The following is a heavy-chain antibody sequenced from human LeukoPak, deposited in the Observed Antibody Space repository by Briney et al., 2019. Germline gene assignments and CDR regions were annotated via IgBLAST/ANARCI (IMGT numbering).Heavy chain of an antibody. V-gene: IGHV4-39*07. J-gene: IGHJ4*02. CDR1: GGSISSSSYY. D-gene: IGHD3-10*01. CDR3: ARVGSGSFIDY. Sequence: SETLSLTCTVSGGSISSSSYYWGWIRQPPGKGLEWIGSIYYSGSTYYNPSLKSRVTIPVDTSKNQFSLKLSSVTAADTAVYYCARVGSGSFIDYWGQGTLVTVSS. CDR2: IYYSGST.